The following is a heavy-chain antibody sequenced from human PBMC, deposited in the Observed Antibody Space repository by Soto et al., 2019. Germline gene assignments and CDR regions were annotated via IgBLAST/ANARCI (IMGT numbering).Heavy chain of an antibody. CDR2: IYYSGST. V-gene: IGHV4-59*08. D-gene: IGHD4-17*01. Sequence: QVQLQESGPGLVKPSETLSLTCTVSGGSISSYYWSWIRQPPGKGLEWIGYIYYSGSTNYNPSLKSRXXIXVXXSKNQFSLKLSSVTAADTAVYYCASVDYGDRNFDYWGQGTLVTVSS. CDR3: ASVDYGDRNFDY. J-gene: IGHJ4*02. CDR1: GGSISSYY.